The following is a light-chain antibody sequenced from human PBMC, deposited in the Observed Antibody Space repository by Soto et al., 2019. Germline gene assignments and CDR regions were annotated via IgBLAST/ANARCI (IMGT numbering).Light chain of an antibody. Sequence: SYELTQPLSVSVALGQTARITCGGNNIGGKNVHWYQQNPGQAPLLVIYRDSNRPSGIPERFSGSNSGNTATLTISRAQAGDEADYYCQVWDSSTWVFGGGTKLTVL. CDR2: RDS. V-gene: IGLV3-9*01. J-gene: IGLJ3*02. CDR3: QVWDSSTWV. CDR1: NIGGKN.